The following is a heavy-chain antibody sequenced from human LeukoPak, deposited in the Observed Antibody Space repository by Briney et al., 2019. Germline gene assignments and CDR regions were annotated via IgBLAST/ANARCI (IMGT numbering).Heavy chain of an antibody. J-gene: IGHJ4*02. V-gene: IGHV5-51*01. Sequence: PVESLKISCKGSGYSFTSYWIGWVRQMPGKGLEWMGIIYPGDSDTRYSPSFQGQVTISADKSISTAYLQWSSLKASDTGMYYCARQAAYYYDSSGYYYAGYWGQGTLVTVSS. D-gene: IGHD3-22*01. CDR1: GYSFTSYW. CDR3: ARQAAYYYDSSGYYYAGY. CDR2: IYPGDSDT.